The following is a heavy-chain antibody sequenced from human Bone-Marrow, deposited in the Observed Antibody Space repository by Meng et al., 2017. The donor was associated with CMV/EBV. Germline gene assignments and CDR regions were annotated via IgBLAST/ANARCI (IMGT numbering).Heavy chain of an antibody. CDR1: GFTFGSYA. CDR3: AKSRGYSSSSGGGY. D-gene: IGHD6-6*01. Sequence: AAGFTFGSYAMGGVRQARGKGVEGVSAISGSGGSTYYADSVKGRFTISRDNSKNTLYLQMNSLRAEDTAVYYCAKSRGYSSSSGGGYWGQGTLVTVSS. J-gene: IGHJ4*02. V-gene: IGHV3-23*01. CDR2: ISGSGGST.